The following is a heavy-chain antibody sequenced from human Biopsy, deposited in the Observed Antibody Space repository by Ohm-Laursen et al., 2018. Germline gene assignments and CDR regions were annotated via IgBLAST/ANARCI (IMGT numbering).Heavy chain of an antibody. CDR3: ARARGDFVVVPTAFFDF. D-gene: IGHD2-2*01. Sequence: GSLRLSCAASGFTFCDHHMAWVRQAPGKGLEWLSYISSSGATIKYADSVKGRFTISRDNAKNSLYLRMNSLRAEDTAVYFCARARGDFVVVPTAFFDFWGQGTLVTVSS. CDR2: ISSSGATI. V-gene: IGHV3-11*01. J-gene: IGHJ4*02. CDR1: GFTFCDHH.